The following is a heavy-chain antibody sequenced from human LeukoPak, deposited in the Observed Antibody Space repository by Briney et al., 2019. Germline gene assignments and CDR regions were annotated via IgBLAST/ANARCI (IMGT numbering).Heavy chain of an antibody. CDR3: ARDDSGSYSAFDI. CDR1: GGSISSYY. Sequence: SETQSLTCTVSGGSISSYYWSWIRQPPGKGLEWIGYIYYSGSTNYNPSLKSRVTISVDTSKNQFSLKLSSVTAADTAVYYCARDDSGSYSAFDIWGQGTMVTVSS. J-gene: IGHJ3*02. V-gene: IGHV4-59*01. CDR2: IYYSGST. D-gene: IGHD1-26*01.